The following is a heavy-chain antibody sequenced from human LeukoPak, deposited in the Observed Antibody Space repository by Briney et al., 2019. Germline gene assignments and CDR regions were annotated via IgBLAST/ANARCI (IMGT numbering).Heavy chain of an antibody. CDR2: ISGSGGST. Sequence: PGGSLRLSCAASGFTVSSYGMSWVRQAPGKGLEWVSAISGSGGSTYYADSVKGRFTISRDKSKNTLYLQMNSLRAEDTAVYYCAKEEWGFGEFPLFMDVWGKGTTVTISS. V-gene: IGHV3-23*01. D-gene: IGHD3-10*01. J-gene: IGHJ6*03. CDR3: AKEEWGFGEFPLFMDV. CDR1: GFTVSSYG.